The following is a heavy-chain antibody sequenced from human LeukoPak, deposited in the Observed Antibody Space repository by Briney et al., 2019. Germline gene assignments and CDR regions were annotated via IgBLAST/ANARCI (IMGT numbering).Heavy chain of an antibody. CDR3: AKTSGDIVVVVAATGFDY. CDR2: ISGSGGST. D-gene: IGHD2-15*01. Sequence: PGGSLRLSCEASGFTFSSYAMSWVRQAPGKGLEWVSAISGSGGSTYYADSVKGRFTISRDNSKNTLYLQMNSLRAEDTAVYYCAKTSGDIVVVVAATGFDYWGQGTLVTVSS. CDR1: GFTFSSYA. J-gene: IGHJ4*02. V-gene: IGHV3-23*01.